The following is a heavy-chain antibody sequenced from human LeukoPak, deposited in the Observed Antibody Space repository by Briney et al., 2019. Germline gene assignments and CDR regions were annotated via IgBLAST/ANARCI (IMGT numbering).Heavy chain of an antibody. CDR3: ARGGRVTTAIDY. CDR1: GFTFSSYA. Sequence: GGSLRLSCAASGFTFSSYAMHWVRQAPGEGLEWVAVIPYDGSNKYYADSVKGRFTISRDNAKNTLYLQMNSLRAEDTAVYYCARGGRVTTAIDYWGQGTLVTVSS. J-gene: IGHJ4*02. V-gene: IGHV3-30*04. CDR2: IPYDGSNK. D-gene: IGHD4-11*01.